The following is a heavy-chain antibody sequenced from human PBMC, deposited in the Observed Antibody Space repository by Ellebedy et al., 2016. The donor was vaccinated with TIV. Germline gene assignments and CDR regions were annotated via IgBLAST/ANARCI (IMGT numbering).Heavy chain of an antibody. Sequence: GESLKTSXAVSGFSVSSSYMNWVRQAPGKGLDWVSIIYRGGDIDYADSVKGRFTTSRDNSKNTLHLQMDSLRVEDTAVYYCAKEEGFYGSGRGASNIWGQGTTVTVSS. CDR3: AKEEGFYGSGRGASNI. CDR2: IYRGGDI. CDR1: GFSVSSSY. D-gene: IGHD3-10*01. V-gene: IGHV3-53*01. J-gene: IGHJ3*02.